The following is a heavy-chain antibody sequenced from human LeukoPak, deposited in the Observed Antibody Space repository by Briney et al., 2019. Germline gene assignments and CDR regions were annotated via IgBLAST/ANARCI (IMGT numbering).Heavy chain of an antibody. CDR2: ISYDGSNQ. V-gene: IGHV3-30*18. Sequence: GGSLRLSCAASGFTFSSYGMHWVRQAPGKGLEWVAVISYDGSNQYYADSVKSRFTISRDNSKNTLYLQMNSLRAEDTAVYYCAKAGVAGTVEYYYYGMDVWGQGTTVTVSS. D-gene: IGHD6-19*01. J-gene: IGHJ6*02. CDR1: GFTFSSYG. CDR3: AKAGVAGTVEYYYYGMDV.